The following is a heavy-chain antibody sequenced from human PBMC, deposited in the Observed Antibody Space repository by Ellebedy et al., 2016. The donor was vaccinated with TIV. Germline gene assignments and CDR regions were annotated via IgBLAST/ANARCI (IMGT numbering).Heavy chain of an antibody. J-gene: IGHJ4*02. D-gene: IGHD2-2*01. Sequence: SETLSLTXTVSGYSVSNGYYWGWIRQPPGKGLEWIGSLYYNGNTYYNPSLKSRVTISLDPSKNQVSLKLSSVTAADTAVYYCARDRQQLISYDYWGQGALVTVSS. CDR1: GYSVSNGYY. CDR2: LYYNGNT. V-gene: IGHV4-38-2*02. CDR3: ARDRQQLISYDY.